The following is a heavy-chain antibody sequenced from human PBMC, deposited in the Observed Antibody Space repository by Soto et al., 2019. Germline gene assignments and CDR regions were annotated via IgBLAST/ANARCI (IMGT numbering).Heavy chain of an antibody. CDR2: ISGTSSTT. J-gene: IGHJ1*01. CDR3: AREAPTTRSQYFQH. V-gene: IGHV3-48*01. D-gene: IGHD1-26*01. Sequence: PGGSLRLSCAASGFSFNTYSMNWVRQAPGKGLEWLSYISGTSSTTYYADSVKGRFTISRDNAKNSLYLQMNSLRAEDTALYYCAREAPTTRSQYFQHWGQGTLVTVSS. CDR1: GFSFNTYS.